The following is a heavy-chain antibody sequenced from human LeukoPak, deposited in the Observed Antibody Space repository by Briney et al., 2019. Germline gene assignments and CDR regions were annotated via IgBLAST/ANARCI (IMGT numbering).Heavy chain of an antibody. V-gene: IGHV5-51*01. D-gene: IGHD3-22*01. CDR3: ARPAYYYDSSGYLY. CDR2: IYPGDSDT. J-gene: IGHJ4*02. Sequence: GESLKISCKGSGYSFTSYWIGWVRQLPGKGLELMGSIYPGDSDTRYSPSVQGQVTISAEKSISTAYLQWSSLKASDTAMYYCARPAYYYDSSGYLYWGQGTLVTVSS. CDR1: GYSFTSYW.